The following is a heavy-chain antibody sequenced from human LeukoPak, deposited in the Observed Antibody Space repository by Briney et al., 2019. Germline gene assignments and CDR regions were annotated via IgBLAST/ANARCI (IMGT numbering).Heavy chain of an antibody. J-gene: IGHJ4*02. D-gene: IGHD6-13*01. CDR1: GFTFSSYG. Sequence: GGSLRLSCAASGFTFSSYGMHWVRQAPGKGLEWVAVIWYDGSNKYYADSVKGRFTISRDNAKNSLYLQMNSLRDEDTAVYYCARGYSSHDYWGQGTLVTVSS. V-gene: IGHV3-33*01. CDR3: ARGYSSHDY. CDR2: IWYDGSNK.